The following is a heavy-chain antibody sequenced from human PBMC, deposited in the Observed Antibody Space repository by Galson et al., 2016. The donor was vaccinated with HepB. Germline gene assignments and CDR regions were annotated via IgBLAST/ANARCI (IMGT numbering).Heavy chain of an antibody. J-gene: IGHJ6*02. CDR2: ISAYNDNT. CDR1: GYTLSSYV. CDR3: ARGYNYDFTYYGMDV. V-gene: IGHV1-18*01. Sequence: SVKVSCKASGYTLSSYVITWVRQAPGQGLEWMGRISAYNDNTKYADKLQGRVTMTTDTSMNTAYMELRSLRSDDTAVYFCARGYNYDFTYYGMDVWGQGTTVTVSS. D-gene: IGHD3-3*01.